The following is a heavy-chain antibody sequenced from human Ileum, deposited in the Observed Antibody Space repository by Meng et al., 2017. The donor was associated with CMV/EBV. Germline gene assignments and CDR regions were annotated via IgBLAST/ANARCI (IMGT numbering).Heavy chain of an antibody. J-gene: IGHJ5*02. D-gene: IGHD3-10*01. Sequence: QLQLQESRPSLLQPSDTLPLTCTVPGGSLTRYYWTWIRQPAGKGLEWIGRIHPTGTTDDNPSLRSRVSMSLDKSKNQFSLKLTSVTAADTAVYYCARAAARGVPVDLWGQGTLVTVSS. CDR2: IHPTGTT. CDR1: GGSLTRYY. CDR3: ARAAARGVPVDL. V-gene: IGHV4-4*07.